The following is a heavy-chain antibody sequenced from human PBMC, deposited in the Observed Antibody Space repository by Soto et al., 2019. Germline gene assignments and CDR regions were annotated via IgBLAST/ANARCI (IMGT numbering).Heavy chain of an antibody. CDR1: GFTFSGSA. CDR2: IRSKANSYAT. J-gene: IGHJ4*02. V-gene: IGHV3-73*02. D-gene: IGHD2-2*01. CDR3: TRVVPAAMRSDFDY. Sequence: EVQLVESGGGLVQPGGSLKLSCAASGFTFSGSAMHWVRQASGKGLEWVGRIRSKANSYATAYAASVKGRFTISRDDSXNTAYLQMNSLKTEDTAVYYCTRVVPAAMRSDFDYWGQGTLVTVSS.